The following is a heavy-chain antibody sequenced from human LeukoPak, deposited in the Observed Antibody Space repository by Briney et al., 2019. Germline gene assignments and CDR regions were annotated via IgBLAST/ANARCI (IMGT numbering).Heavy chain of an antibody. Sequence: ASVKVSCKASGYTFTGYYMHWVRQAPGQGLEWMGWINPNSGGTNYAQKFQGRVTMTRDTSISTAYMELSRLRSDDTAVYYCARDYYYGSGSPSQPYDYWDQGTLVTVSS. CDR1: GYTFTGYY. CDR2: INPNSGGT. D-gene: IGHD3-10*01. J-gene: IGHJ4*02. V-gene: IGHV1-2*02. CDR3: ARDYYYGSGSPSQPYDY.